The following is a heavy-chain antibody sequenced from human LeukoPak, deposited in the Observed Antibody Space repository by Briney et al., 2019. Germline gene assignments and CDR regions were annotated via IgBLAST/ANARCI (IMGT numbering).Heavy chain of an antibody. CDR3: ARVGYNPKPFDY. CDR1: GYTFTSYY. V-gene: IGHV1-46*01. J-gene: IGHJ4*02. Sequence: ASVKVSCKASGYTFTSYYMHWVRQAPGQGLEWMGIINPSGGSTSYAQKFQGRVTMTRDTSTSTVYMELSRLRSDDTAVYYCARVGYNPKPFDYWGQGTLVTVSS. D-gene: IGHD5-24*01. CDR2: INPSGGST.